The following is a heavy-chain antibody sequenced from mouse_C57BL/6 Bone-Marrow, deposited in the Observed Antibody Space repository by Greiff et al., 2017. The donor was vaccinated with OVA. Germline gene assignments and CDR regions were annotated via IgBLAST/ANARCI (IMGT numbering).Heavy chain of an antibody. CDR3: AFYYGSRYRYFDV. V-gene: IGHV1-39*01. J-gene: IGHJ1*03. CDR2: INPNYGTT. CDR1: GYSFTDYN. D-gene: IGHD1-1*01. Sequence: EVQLQQSGPELVKPGASVKISCKTSGYSFTDYNMNWVKQSNGKSLEWIGVINPNYGTTSYNQKFKGKATLTVDQSSSTAYMQLNSLTSEDSAVYYSAFYYGSRYRYFDVWGTGTTVTVSS.